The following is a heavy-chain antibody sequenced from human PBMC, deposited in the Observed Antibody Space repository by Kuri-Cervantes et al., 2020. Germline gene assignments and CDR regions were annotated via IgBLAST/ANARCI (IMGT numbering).Heavy chain of an antibody. CDR3: NLVGATTKIRTLDY. D-gene: IGHD1-26*01. Sequence: ESLKISCVVSRDSISSSNWWTWVRQPPGKGLEWIGEIFHSGSTNQNPSLKSRVTISVGKSKNQFSLKLSSVTAADTAVYYCNLVGATTKIRTLDYWGQGTLVTVSS. CDR2: IFHSGST. J-gene: IGHJ4*02. V-gene: IGHV4/OR15-8*01. CDR1: RDSISSSNW.